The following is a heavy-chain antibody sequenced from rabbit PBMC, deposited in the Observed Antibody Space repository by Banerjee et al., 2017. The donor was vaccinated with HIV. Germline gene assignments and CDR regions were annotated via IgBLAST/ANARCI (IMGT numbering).Heavy chain of an antibody. J-gene: IGHJ4*01. D-gene: IGHD1-1*01. CDR3: ARDLGGVIGWNFNL. CDR2: INTSSGNT. CDR1: GFDFSNYG. Sequence: QEQLEESGGDLVKPEGSLTLTCTASGFDFSNYGVSWVRQAPGKGLEWIACINTSSGNTVYASWAKGRFTISKTSSTTVTLQMTSLTAADTATYFCARDLGGVIGWNFNLWCPGTLVTV. V-gene: IGHV1S45*01.